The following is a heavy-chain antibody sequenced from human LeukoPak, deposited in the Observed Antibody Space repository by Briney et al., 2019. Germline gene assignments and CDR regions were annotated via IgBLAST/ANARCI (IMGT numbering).Heavy chain of an antibody. CDR3: ASQGGLRSDF. J-gene: IGHJ4*02. CDR1: GGSITSRDC. Sequence: SETLSLTCGVSGGSITSRDCWSWVRQPPGKGLEWIGEICLDGRIHYTPSLKSRISISIDRSKDQFSLNLISVAAADTAIYFCASQGGLRSDFWGQGTLVTVSS. V-gene: IGHV4-4*02. CDR2: ICLDGRI. D-gene: IGHD2-15*01.